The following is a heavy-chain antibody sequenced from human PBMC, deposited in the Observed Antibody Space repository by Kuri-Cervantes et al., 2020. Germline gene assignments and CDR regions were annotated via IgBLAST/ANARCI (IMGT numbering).Heavy chain of an antibody. J-gene: IGHJ4*02. CDR3: TTDLLASEVVVAATFDY. Sequence: GESLKISCAAPGLTCIGSAVHWVRQASGAGLEWVCRIRSKSDNYATSYAASVDGRFTISRDESKNTAYLQMNSLGTEDTAVYYCTTDLLASEVVVAATFDYWGQGTLVTVSS. D-gene: IGHD2-15*01. V-gene: IGHV3-73*01. CDR2: IRSKSDNYAT. CDR1: GLTCIGSA.